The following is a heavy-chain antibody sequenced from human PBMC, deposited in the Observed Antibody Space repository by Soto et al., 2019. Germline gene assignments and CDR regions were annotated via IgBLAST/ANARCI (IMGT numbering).Heavy chain of an antibody. CDR3: AREKVGAVDY. CDR1: GYTFSGYY. V-gene: IGHV1-2*02. CDR2: IDPNSGGT. J-gene: IGHJ4*02. Sequence: GASVKVSCKASGYTFSGYYLHWVRQAPGQGLEWMGWIDPNSGGTNSAQKFQGRVTMTRNTSISTAYMELSSLRSEDTAVYYCAREKVGAVDYWGQGALVTVSS. D-gene: IGHD1-26*01.